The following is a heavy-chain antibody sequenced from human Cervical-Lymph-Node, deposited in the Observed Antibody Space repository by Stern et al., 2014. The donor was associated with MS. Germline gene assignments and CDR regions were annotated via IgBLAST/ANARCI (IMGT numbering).Heavy chain of an antibody. J-gene: IGHJ2*01. CDR3: ARFTTGSYYYFDL. CDR1: GYSFSTYW. Sequence: EVQLVQSGAEMKKPGESLKISCKGSGYSFSTYWIGWVRQMPGKGLEWMGIIYPGDSDTRYSPSFQGQATISADKSIRTAYLQWSRLKASDTAMYYCARFTTGSYYYFDLWGRGTLVTVSS. CDR2: IYPGDSDT. V-gene: IGHV5-51*01. D-gene: IGHD3-22*01.